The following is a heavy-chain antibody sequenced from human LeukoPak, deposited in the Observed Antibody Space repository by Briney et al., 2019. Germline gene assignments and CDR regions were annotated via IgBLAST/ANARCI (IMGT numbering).Heavy chain of an antibody. J-gene: IGHJ4*02. Sequence: GGSLRLSCAASGFTFTSYWMNWVRQAPGKGLEWVANIKQDGSEKYYVDSVKGRFTISRDNSKNTLYLQMNSLRAEDTAVYYCAAAEYSSSFDYWGQGTLVTVSS. CDR1: GFTFTSYW. D-gene: IGHD6-6*01. V-gene: IGHV3-7*03. CDR3: AAAEYSSSFDY. CDR2: IKQDGSEK.